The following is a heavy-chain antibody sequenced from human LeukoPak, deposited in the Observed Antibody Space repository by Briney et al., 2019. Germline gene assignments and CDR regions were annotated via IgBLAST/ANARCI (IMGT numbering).Heavy chain of an antibody. CDR1: GFTFRSHW. D-gene: IGHD2-15*01. CDR2: INQDGSEK. J-gene: IGHJ4*02. CDR3: ARDHVVDGLVFDY. Sequence: PGGSLRLSCAASGFTFRSHWMSWVRQAPGKGLELVANINQDGSEKYYVDSVKGRFTISRDNAKNSLFLQMNSLRAEDTATYYCARDHVVDGLVFDYWGQGTLVTLSS. V-gene: IGHV3-7*01.